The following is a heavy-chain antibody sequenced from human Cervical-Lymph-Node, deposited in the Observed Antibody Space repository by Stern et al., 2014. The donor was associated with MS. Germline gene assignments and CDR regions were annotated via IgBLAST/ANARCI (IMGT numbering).Heavy chain of an antibody. D-gene: IGHD3-16*01. CDR2: ISYIGST. CDR1: GASISTVGYY. V-gene: IGHV4-31*03. J-gene: IGHJ4*02. Sequence: QVQLQESGPGLVKPSQTLSLTCTVSGASISTVGYYWSWIRQPPGKGLEWIAYISYIGSTYYNPSLKSRVSISADTSKNQFSLNLTSVTAADTALYYCARSDRLWGSFDYWGQGTLVAVSS. CDR3: ARSDRLWGSFDY.